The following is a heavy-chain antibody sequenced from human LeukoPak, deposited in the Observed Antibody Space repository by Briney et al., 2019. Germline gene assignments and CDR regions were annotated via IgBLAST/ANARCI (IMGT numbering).Heavy chain of an antibody. CDR2: ISGSSGYT. CDR1: GFTFSDYY. D-gene: IGHD1-1*01. J-gene: IGHJ4*02. Sequence: PGGALRLSCAASGFTFSDYYMSWVRQAPGKGLEWVSYISGSSGYTKYADSVKGRFTISRDNAKNSLYLQVNNLRAQDTAVYYCARGTGATAYFDYWGQGTLVTVSS. V-gene: IGHV3-11*06. CDR3: ARGTGATAYFDY.